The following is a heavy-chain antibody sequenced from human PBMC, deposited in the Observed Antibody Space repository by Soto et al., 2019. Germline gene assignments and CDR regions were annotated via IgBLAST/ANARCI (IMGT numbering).Heavy chain of an antibody. CDR3: VGVIAVAGRRGWFAP. CDR2: VYSGGVT. J-gene: IGHJ5*02. Sequence: EVQLVESGGGLVQPGGSLSLSCAASGFTVSSNYMSWVRQAPGKGLEGVSVVYSGGVTYYADSVKGRFTISRHNSKNTREFQSNIVRAIGTAVYDGVGVIAVAGRRGWFAPWGQGALV. D-gene: IGHD6-19*01. CDR1: GFTVSSNY. V-gene: IGHV3-53*04.